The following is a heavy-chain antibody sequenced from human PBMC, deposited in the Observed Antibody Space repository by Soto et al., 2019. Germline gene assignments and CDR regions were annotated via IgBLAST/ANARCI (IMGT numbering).Heavy chain of an antibody. Sequence: SETLSLTCTVSGGSLSSYQWTWIRQPQWKGLEWVGYIDYSGSTNYNPSLKSRVTISVDRSKNQFFLKMNSVTAADTAVYFCARESHRFDSRGYYARYYYGMDAWGQGTTVTVSS. J-gene: IGHJ6*02. CDR1: GGSLSSYQ. D-gene: IGHD3-22*01. V-gene: IGHV4-59*01. CDR3: ARESHRFDSRGYYARYYYGMDA. CDR2: IDYSGST.